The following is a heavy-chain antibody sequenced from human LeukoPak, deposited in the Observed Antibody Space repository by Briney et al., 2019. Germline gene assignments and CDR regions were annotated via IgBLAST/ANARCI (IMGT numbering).Heavy chain of an antibody. CDR1: GFAFSNYN. J-gene: IGHJ4*02. Sequence: GGSLRLSCAASGFAFSNYNMNWVRQAPGKGLEWLSYISSSGAIIYYADSVKGRFTISRDNAQKSLYLQMNSLRDEDTAVYYCARGWYSTSWAFDYWGQGALVSVSS. D-gene: IGHD6-13*01. CDR2: ISSSGAII. CDR3: ARGWYSTSWAFDY. V-gene: IGHV3-48*02.